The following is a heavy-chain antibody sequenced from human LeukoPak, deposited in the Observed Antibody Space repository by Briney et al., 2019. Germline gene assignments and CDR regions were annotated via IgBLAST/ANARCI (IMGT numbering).Heavy chain of an antibody. CDR3: ARDSSEFRSLIPH. CDR2: ITPMFGTA. V-gene: IGHV1-69*13. CDR1: GGTFSIYA. J-gene: IGHJ1*01. Sequence: SVKVSCRASGGTFSIYAISWVRQAPGQGLEWMGGITPMFGTAKYAQKFQGRVTITADESTSTAYMELSSLRSEDTAVYYCARDSSEFRSLIPHWGQGTLVTVSS. D-gene: IGHD2-21*01.